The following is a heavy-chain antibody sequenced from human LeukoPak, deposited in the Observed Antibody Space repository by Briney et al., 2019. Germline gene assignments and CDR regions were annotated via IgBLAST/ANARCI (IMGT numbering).Heavy chain of an antibody. D-gene: IGHD3-16*01. V-gene: IGHV1-69*04. Sequence: GASVKVSCKASGYTFTSYGISWVRQAPGQGLEWMGRIIPILGIANYAQKFQGRVTITADKSTSTAYMELSSLRSEDTAVYYCARVNNYDYVWGSYIDYWGQGTLVTVSS. CDR3: ARVNNYDYVWGSYIDY. J-gene: IGHJ4*02. CDR2: IIPILGIA. CDR1: GYTFTSYG.